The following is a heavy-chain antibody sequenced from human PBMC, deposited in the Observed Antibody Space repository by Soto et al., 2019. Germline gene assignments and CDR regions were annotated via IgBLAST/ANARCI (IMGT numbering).Heavy chain of an antibody. D-gene: IGHD3-22*01. J-gene: IGHJ4*02. CDR2: TYYRSKLYN. CDR3: TTGLSNGYYNFDY. Sequence: SQTLSLTCAISGDSVSTNSATWDWIRQSPSRGLEWLGRTYYRSKLYNDYAVSVKGRIIINPDTSNNQFSLQLNSVTPDDTAVYYCTTGLSNGYYNFDYWGQGTPVTSPQ. V-gene: IGHV6-1*01. CDR1: GDSVSTNSAT.